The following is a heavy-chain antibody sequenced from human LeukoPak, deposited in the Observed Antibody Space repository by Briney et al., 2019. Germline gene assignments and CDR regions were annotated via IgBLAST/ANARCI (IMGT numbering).Heavy chain of an antibody. CDR2: ISGSGGST. CDR1: GFTFGSYG. V-gene: IGHV3-23*01. J-gene: IGHJ4*02. CDR3: AKYVARSRGFGY. Sequence: GGSLRLSRAASGFTFGSYGMSWVRQAPGKGLEWVSAISGSGGSTYYADSVKGRFTISRDNSKNTLYLQMNSLRAEDTAVYYCAKYVARSRGFGYWGQGTLVTVSS. D-gene: IGHD5-12*01.